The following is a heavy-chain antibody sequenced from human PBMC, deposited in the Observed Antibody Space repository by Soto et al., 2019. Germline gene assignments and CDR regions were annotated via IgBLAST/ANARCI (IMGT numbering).Heavy chain of an antibody. J-gene: IGHJ4*02. V-gene: IGHV3-30*03. D-gene: IGHD6-13*01. CDR3: ARSRGGSSYYPPDY. Sequence: QVQLVESGGRVVQPGGSLRLSCAASGFTFSGYGMQWVSQSPGEGLEWVATMAHDGSDQYYGDSVKGRFTISRDNSKNTLYLQMDSLRPADTAVYYCARSRGGSSYYPPDYWGQGTLVTVSS. CDR1: GFTFSGYG. CDR2: MAHDGSDQ.